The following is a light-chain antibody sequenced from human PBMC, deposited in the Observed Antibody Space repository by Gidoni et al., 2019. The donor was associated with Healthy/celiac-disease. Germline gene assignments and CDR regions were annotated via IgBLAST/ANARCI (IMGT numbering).Light chain of an antibody. Sequence: LLPPSPGPRSLSPGERATLSCRARQSVSSGQLAWYQQKPGQAPRLLIYAASSRATDSQDRLSGSGSGTDLTLTISRLVREDCAVDFCQLYGSSPPYTFGQGTKLEIK. CDR3: QLYGSSPPYT. V-gene: IGKV3-20*01. J-gene: IGKJ2*01. CDR2: AAS. CDR1: QSVSSGQ.